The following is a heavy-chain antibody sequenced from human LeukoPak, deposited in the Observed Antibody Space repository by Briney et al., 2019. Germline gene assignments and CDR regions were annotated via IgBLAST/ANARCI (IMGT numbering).Heavy chain of an antibody. Sequence: KPSETLSLTCTVSGGSISSYYLSWIRQPTGKGLEWIGRIYTSGSTNYNPSLKSRVTMSVDPSKNQFSLKLSSVTAADTAVYYCARGGRYYDSSGYEYNWFDPWGQGTLVTVSS. CDR3: ARGGRYYDSSGYEYNWFDP. V-gene: IGHV4-4*07. CDR2: IYTSGST. CDR1: GGSISSYY. D-gene: IGHD3-22*01. J-gene: IGHJ5*02.